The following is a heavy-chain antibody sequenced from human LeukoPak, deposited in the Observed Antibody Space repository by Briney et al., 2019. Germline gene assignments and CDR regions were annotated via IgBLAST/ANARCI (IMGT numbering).Heavy chain of an antibody. D-gene: IGHD4-17*01. V-gene: IGHV4-59*01. J-gene: IGHJ3*02. Sequence: SETLSLTCTVSGGSITSYYWSWVRQSPGKGLEWIGHIYYGRSTNYSPSLKSRVTISIDTSRKQFSLKVSSVTAADTAMYYCAKWSDYANAFDIWGQGTVVIVSS. CDR3: AKWSDYANAFDI. CDR1: GGSITSYY. CDR2: IYYGRST.